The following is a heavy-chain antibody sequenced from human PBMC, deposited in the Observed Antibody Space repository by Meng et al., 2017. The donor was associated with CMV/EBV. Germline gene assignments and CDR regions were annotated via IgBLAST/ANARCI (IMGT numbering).Heavy chain of an antibody. CDR2: ISAYNGNT. J-gene: IGHJ5*02. D-gene: IGHD1-26*01. Sequence: ASVQISCKASGYTFTSYGISWVRQAPAKGLEWMGWISAYNGNTNYAQKLQGRVTMTTDTSTSTAYMELRSLRSDDTAVYYCARGLGDSGWFDPWGQGTLVTVSS. V-gene: IGHV1-18*01. CDR3: ARGLGDSGWFDP. CDR1: GYTFTSYG.